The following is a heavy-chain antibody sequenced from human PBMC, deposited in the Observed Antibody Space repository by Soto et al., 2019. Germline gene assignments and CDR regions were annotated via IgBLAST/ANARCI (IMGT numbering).Heavy chain of an antibody. CDR3: ALRGRYSYGFDY. D-gene: IGHD5-18*01. Sequence: SGPTLVNPTQTLTLTCTFSGFSLSTTGVAVGWIRQPPGQALEWLALIYWDDDKRYSPSLKNRLTITKDTSRDQVVLTMTNMDPVDTATYYCALRGRYSYGFDYWGQGTLVTVSS. CDR1: GFSLSTTGVA. CDR2: IYWDDDK. V-gene: IGHV2-5*02. J-gene: IGHJ4*02.